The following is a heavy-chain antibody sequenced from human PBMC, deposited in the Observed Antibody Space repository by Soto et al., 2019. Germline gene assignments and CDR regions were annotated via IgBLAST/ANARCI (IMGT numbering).Heavy chain of an antibody. CDR3: ARDRFGKIDY. CDR1: GGSISSYY. J-gene: IGHJ4*02. Sequence: PSDTLSLTCTVSGGSISSYYWSWIRQPPGKGLEWIGYIYYSGSTNYNPSLKSRVTISVDTSKNQFSLKLSSVTAADTAVYYCARDRFGKIDYWGQGTLVTVSS. D-gene: IGHD3-3*01. CDR2: IYYSGST. V-gene: IGHV4-59*01.